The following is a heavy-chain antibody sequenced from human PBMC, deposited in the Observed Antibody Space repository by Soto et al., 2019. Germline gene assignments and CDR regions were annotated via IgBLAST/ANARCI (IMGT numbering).Heavy chain of an antibody. D-gene: IGHD6-13*01. V-gene: IGHV1-69*06. CDR2: IIPIFGTA. CDR1: AGTFSSYA. Sequence: GXSVKVSCKASAGTFSSYAISWVRQAPGQGLEWMGGIIPIFGTANYAQKFQGRVTITADKSTSTAYMELSSLRSEDTAVYYCARDSSRYSSRWYEGYWFDPWGQGTLVTVSS. CDR3: ARDSSRYSSRWYEGYWFDP. J-gene: IGHJ5*02.